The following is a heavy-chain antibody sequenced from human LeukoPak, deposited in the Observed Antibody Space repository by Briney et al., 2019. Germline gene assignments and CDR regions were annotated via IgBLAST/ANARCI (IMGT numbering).Heavy chain of an antibody. CDR2: IWYDGSNK. V-gene: IGHV3-33*06. Sequence: GGSLRLSCAASGFTFSSYGMHWVRQAPGKGLEWVAVIWYDGSNKYYADSVKGRLTISRDNSKNTLYLQMNSLRAEDTAVYYCAKVGGWYEQYYYYYMDVWGKGTTVTVSS. CDR1: GFTFSSYG. D-gene: IGHD6-19*01. J-gene: IGHJ6*03. CDR3: AKVGGWYEQYYYYYMDV.